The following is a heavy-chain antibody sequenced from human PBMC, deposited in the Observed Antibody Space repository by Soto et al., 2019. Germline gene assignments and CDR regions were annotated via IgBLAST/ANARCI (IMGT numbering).Heavy chain of an antibody. V-gene: IGHV1-3*01. D-gene: IGHD3-10*01. CDR3: ARDGSGSQIYYYYYYMDV. CDR2: INAGNGNT. J-gene: IGHJ6*03. Sequence: ASVKVSCKASGYTFISYAMHWVRQAPGQRLEWMGWINAGNGNTKYSQKFQGRVTITRDTSASTAYMELSSLRSEDTAVYYCARDGSGSQIYYYYYYMDVWGKGTTVTVSS. CDR1: GYTFISYA.